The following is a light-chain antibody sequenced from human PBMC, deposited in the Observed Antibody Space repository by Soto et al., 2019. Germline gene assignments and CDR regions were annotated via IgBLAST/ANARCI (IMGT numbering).Light chain of an antibody. V-gene: IGLV2-14*01. Sequence: QSVLAQPASVSGSPGQSITISCTGTSSDVGAYNYVSWYHQHHPGKAPELIIYDVTDRPSGVSTRFSGSKSGNTASLTISVLQAEDEGDYYCSSYTTIKTVIFGGGTKLTVL. CDR2: DVT. J-gene: IGLJ2*01. CDR1: SSDVGAYNY. CDR3: SSYTTIKTVI.